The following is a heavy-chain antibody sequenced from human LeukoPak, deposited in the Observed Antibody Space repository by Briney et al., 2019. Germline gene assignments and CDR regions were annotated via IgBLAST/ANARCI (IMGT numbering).Heavy chain of an antibody. CDR1: GFTFSSYG. CDR2: IRYDGSNK. Sequence: PGGSLRLSCAASGFTFSSYGMHWVRQAPGKGLEWVALIRYDGSNKYYADSVKGRFTISRDNSKNTLYLQMNSLRAEDTAVYYCAKDLVVPAAMYKTYYYYYGMDVWGQGTTVTVSS. J-gene: IGHJ6*02. D-gene: IGHD2-2*01. CDR3: AKDLVVPAAMYKTYYYYYGMDV. V-gene: IGHV3-30*02.